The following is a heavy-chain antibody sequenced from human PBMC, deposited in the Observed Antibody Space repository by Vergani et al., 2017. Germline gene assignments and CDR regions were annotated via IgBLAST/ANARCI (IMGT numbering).Heavy chain of an antibody. CDR1: GYSFTNYW. J-gene: IGHJ6*02. D-gene: IGHD6-19*01. V-gene: IGHV5-51*01. Sequence: EVQLVQSGAEVRKPGESLKISCKGSGYSFTNYWIGWVRQMPGKGLEWMGIIYPGDSDIRYRTSFQGQVTISVDKSISTAYLKWGSLKASDTAMYYCVRRNIVVAGSNYYYYGMDVWGQGP. CDR3: VRRNIVVAGSNYYYYGMDV. CDR2: IYPGDSDI.